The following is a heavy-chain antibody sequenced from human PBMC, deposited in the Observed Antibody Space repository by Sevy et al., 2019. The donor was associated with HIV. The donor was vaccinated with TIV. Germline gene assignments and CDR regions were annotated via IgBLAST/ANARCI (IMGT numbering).Heavy chain of an antibody. CDR2: IKSKTDGGTT. J-gene: IGHJ5*02. CDR3: TNYGLFDP. Sequence: GGSLRLSCAASGFTFSIAWMSWVRQTPGKGLEWVGRIKSKTDGGTTDYAAPVKGRFTISRDDSKNTLYLQMNNLKTEDTALSYCTNYGLFDPWGQGTLVTVSS. D-gene: IGHD4-17*01. V-gene: IGHV3-15*01. CDR1: GFTFSIAW.